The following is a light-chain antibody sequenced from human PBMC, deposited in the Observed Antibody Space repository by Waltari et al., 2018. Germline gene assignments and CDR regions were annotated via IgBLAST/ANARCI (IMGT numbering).Light chain of an antibody. CDR2: YNE. CDR3: AAWDDILSGPL. Sequence: QSVLTQPPSASEAARKSVTISCSGSNSNIGSNSVSWYQQLPGTAPKLLISYNEQRVSGVSYRFAGSKSGTSVSLAISGLQTEDEADYYCAAWDDILSGPLCGGGTRLTVL. CDR1: NSNIGSNS. V-gene: IGLV1-47*02. J-gene: IGLJ2*01.